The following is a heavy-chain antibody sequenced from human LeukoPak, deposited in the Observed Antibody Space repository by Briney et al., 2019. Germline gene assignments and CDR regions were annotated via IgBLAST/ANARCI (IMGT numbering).Heavy chain of an antibody. CDR1: GGSISSSSYY. D-gene: IGHD3-10*01. CDR3: ARHWDHYYGSGYYFDY. J-gene: IGHJ4*02. V-gene: IGHV4-39*01. Sequence: SETLSLTCTVSGGSISSSSYYWGWIRQPPGKGLEWIGSIYYSGSTYYNPSLKSRVTISVDTSKNQFSLKLSSVTAADTAVYYCARHWDHYYGSGYYFDYWGQGTLVTVSS. CDR2: IYYSGST.